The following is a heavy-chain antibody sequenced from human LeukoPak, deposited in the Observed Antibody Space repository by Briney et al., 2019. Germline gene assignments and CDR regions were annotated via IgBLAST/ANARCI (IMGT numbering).Heavy chain of an antibody. CDR2: ISYDGSNK. Sequence: GGSLRLSCAASGFTFSSYAMHWVRQAPGKGLEWVAVISYDGSNKYYADSVKGRFTISRDNSKNTLYLQMNSLRAEDTAVYYCARNLKVRGVTHYYGMDVWGQGTTVTVSS. D-gene: IGHD3-10*01. CDR3: ARNLKVRGVTHYYGMDV. V-gene: IGHV3-30-3*01. CDR1: GFTFSSYA. J-gene: IGHJ6*02.